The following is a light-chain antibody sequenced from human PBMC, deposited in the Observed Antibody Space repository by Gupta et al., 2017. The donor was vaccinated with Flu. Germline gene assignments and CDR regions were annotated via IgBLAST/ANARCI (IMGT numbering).Light chain of an antibody. CDR2: YSS. CDR3: HMWGHSRENPWV. J-gene: IGLJ3*02. Sequence: QWCQQKPAQAPVLVIYYSSNRPSGSPDRRSCSTSANFATLTISSVDAGEDADYFCHMWGHSRENPWVFGGGTKLTV. V-gene: IGLV3-21*04.